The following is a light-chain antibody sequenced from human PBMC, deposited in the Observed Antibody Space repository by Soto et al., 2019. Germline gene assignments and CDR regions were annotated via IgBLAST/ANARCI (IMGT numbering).Light chain of an antibody. CDR1: QGVSSS. J-gene: IGKJ5*01. Sequence: AIQLTQSPSSLSASVGDRVTITCRASQGVSSSLAWYQQKPGTAPKLLIYDASDLETGVPSRFSGSGSGTDFTLTISSLQPEDFATYYCQQFNNYPLNFGQGTRLEIK. V-gene: IGKV1D-13*01. CDR3: QQFNNYPLN. CDR2: DAS.